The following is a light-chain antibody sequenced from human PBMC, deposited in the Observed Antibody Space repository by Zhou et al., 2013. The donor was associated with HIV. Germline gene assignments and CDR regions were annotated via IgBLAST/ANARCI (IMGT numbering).Light chain of an antibody. CDR3: QVWDSSSDHRRV. Sequence: SYVLTQPPSVSVAPGQTASITCGGNNIGGKSVHWYQQKPGQAPVLVVYDDSDRPSGIPERFSGSNSGNTATLTISRVEAGDEADYYCQVWDSSSDHRRVFGGGTKLTVL. J-gene: IGLJ3*02. V-gene: IGLV3-21*02. CDR1: NIGGKS. CDR2: DDS.